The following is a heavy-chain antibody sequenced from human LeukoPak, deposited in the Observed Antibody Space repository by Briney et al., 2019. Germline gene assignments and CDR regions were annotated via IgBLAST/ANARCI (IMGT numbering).Heavy chain of an antibody. CDR2: ISWNSGCI. CDR1: GFTFDDYA. V-gene: IGHV3-9*01. J-gene: IGHJ4*02. Sequence: GRSLRLSCAASGFTFDDYAMHWVRQAPGKGLEWVSGISWNSGCIGYADSVKGRFTISRDNAKNSLYLQMNSLRTEDTALYYCAKDMGSIVGAPGSGGQGTLVTVSS. D-gene: IGHD1-26*01. CDR3: AKDMGSIVGAPGS.